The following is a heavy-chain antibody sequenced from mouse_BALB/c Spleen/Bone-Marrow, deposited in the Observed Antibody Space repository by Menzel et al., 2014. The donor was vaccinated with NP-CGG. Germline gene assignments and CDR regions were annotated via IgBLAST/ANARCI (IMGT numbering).Heavy chain of an antibody. V-gene: IGHV14-3*02. Sequence: EVKLMESGAELVKPGASVKLSCTASGFNIKDTYIHWVKQRPEQGLEWIGRIDPANGNTKYDPKFQGKATITADTSSNTAYLQHSSLTSEDTAVYYCARYYYYAMDYWGQGTSVTVSS. CDR1: GFNIKDTY. J-gene: IGHJ4*01. CDR2: IDPANGNT. CDR3: ARYYYYAMDY.